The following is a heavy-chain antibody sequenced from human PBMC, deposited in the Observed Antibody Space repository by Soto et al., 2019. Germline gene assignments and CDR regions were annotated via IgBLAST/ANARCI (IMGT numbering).Heavy chain of an antibody. V-gene: IGHV4-59*08. Sequence: QVQLQESGPGLVKPSETLSLSCSVSGGSISGHYWSWVRQTPGKGLEWIGYMYYSGRTNYNPSLKSRVTISVDTSKNHFFLRLTSVTAADTAVYYCARGPYYDLIWNYYYMDVWGKGTTVTVSS. CDR3: ARGPYYDLIWNYYYMDV. CDR2: MYYSGRT. D-gene: IGHD3-16*01. J-gene: IGHJ6*03. CDR1: GGSISGHY.